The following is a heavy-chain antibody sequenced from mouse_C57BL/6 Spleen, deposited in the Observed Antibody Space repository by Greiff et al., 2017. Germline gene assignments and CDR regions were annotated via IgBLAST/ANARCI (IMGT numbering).Heavy chain of an antibody. J-gene: IGHJ4*01. CDR2: INPYNGDT. CDR3: ARSYYGSDYAMDY. V-gene: IGHV1-20*01. CDR1: GYSFTGYF. D-gene: IGHD1-1*01. Sequence: EVKLQESGPELVKPGDSVKISCKASGYSFTGYFMNWVMQSHGKSLEWIGRINPYNGDTFYNQKFKGKATLTVDKSSSTAHMELRSLTSEDSAVYDCARSYYGSDYAMDYWGQGTSVTVSS.